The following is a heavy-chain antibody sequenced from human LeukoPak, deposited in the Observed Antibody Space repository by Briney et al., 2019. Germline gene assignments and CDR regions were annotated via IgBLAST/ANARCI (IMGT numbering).Heavy chain of an antibody. CDR3: AKEGGTGTRFDY. D-gene: IGHD1-7*01. J-gene: IGHJ4*02. V-gene: IGHV3-23*01. Sequence: GGSLRLSCAASGFTFSSSAMSWVRQAPGKGLYWVSAISGSGTGTYYADSVKGRFTISRDNSKNTLYLQMNSLRAEDTAVYYCAKEGGTGTRFDYWGQGTLVTASS. CDR1: GFTFSSSA. CDR2: ISGSGTGT.